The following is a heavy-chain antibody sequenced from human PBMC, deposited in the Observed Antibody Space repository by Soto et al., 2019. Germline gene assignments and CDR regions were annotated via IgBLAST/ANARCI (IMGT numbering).Heavy chain of an antibody. V-gene: IGHV3-23*01. J-gene: IGHJ5*02. Sequence: GGSLRLSCAASGFTFSSYAMSWVRQAPGKGLEWVSAISGSGGSTYYADSVKGRFTISRDNSKNTLYLQMNSLRAEDTAVYYCAKEGEYSSGWYSLGKFDPWGQGTLVTVSS. CDR1: GFTFSSYA. D-gene: IGHD6-19*01. CDR2: ISGSGGST. CDR3: AKEGEYSSGWYSLGKFDP.